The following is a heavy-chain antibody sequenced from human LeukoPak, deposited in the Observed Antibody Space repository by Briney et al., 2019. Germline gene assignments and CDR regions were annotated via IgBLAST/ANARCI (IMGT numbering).Heavy chain of an antibody. Sequence: GGSLRLSCAASGFTFSSYAMSWVRQAPGKGLEWVAFIRYDGSNKYYADSVKGRFTISRDNSKNTLYLQMNSLRAEDTAVYYCAREGSEYCSGGSCYGNFDYWGQGTLVTVSS. CDR3: AREGSEYCSGGSCYGNFDY. V-gene: IGHV3-30*02. J-gene: IGHJ4*02. CDR2: IRYDGSNK. CDR1: GFTFSSYA. D-gene: IGHD2-15*01.